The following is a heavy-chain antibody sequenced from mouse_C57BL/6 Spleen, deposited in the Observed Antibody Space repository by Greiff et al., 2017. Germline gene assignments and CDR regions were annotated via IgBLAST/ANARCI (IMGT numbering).Heavy chain of an antibody. CDR2: ISNLAYSI. CDR3: ARHETGTGGWFAY. J-gene: IGHJ3*01. Sequence: EVTLLESGGGLVQPGGSLKLSCAASGFTFSDYGMAWVRQAPRKGPEWVAFISNLAYSIYYADTVTGRFTISRENAKNTLYLEMSSLRSEDTAMYDCARHETGTGGWFAYWGQGTLVTVSA. D-gene: IGHD4-1*01. V-gene: IGHV5-15*01. CDR1: GFTFSDYG.